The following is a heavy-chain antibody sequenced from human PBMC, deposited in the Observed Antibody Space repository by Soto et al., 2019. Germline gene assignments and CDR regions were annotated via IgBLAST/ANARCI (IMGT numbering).Heavy chain of an antibody. CDR3: ARHRGATQYYFDY. Sequence: GESLKISCKGSGYSFTSYWISWVRQMPGKGLEWMGRIDPSDSYTNYSPSFQGHVTISADKSISTAYLQWSSLKASDTAMYYCARHRGATQYYFDYCGQGTLVTVSS. V-gene: IGHV5-10-1*01. CDR1: GYSFTSYW. J-gene: IGHJ4*02. D-gene: IGHD1-26*01. CDR2: IDPSDSYT.